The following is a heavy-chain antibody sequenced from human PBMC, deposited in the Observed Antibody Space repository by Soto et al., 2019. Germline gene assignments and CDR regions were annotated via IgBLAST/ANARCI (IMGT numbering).Heavy chain of an antibody. Sequence: QVQLVESGGGVVQPGRSLRLSCAASGFSFSDSNMHWVRKAPGKGLQWVARISKEGTFKYYADSVKGRFTISRDNSENILYLQLNSLSAEDTAVYFCVKCSLPGDYERNFDSWGQGILVTVSS. CDR1: GFSFSDSN. CDR2: ISKEGTFK. J-gene: IGHJ4*02. V-gene: IGHV3-30*18. D-gene: IGHD4-17*01. CDR3: VKCSLPGDYERNFDS.